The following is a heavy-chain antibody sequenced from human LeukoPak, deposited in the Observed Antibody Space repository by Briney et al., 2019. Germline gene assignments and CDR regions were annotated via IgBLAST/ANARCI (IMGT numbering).Heavy chain of an antibody. CDR2: IKEDGSEK. J-gene: IGHJ4*02. CDR1: GFSFTTYW. V-gene: IGHV3-7*01. CDR3: ARLGTAEGTLEDY. Sequence: GGSLRLSCAASGFSFTTYWMSWVRQAPGKWLEWVANIKEDGSEKYYVDSMKGRFTISRDNAKNSLSLQMNSLRAEDTAVYYCARLGTAEGTLEDYWGQGTLVTVSS. D-gene: IGHD6-13*01.